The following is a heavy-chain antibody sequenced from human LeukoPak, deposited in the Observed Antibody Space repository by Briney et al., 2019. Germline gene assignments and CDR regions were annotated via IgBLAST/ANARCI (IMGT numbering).Heavy chain of an antibody. CDR2: ISPNSGGT. Sequence: ASVKVSCKASGYTFTGYYMHWVRQAPGQGLEWMGWISPNSGGTNYAQKFQGRVTMTRDTSISTAYMELSRLRSDDTAAYYCASRIITIFGVGQEEGHWFDPWGQGTLVTVSS. CDR1: GYTFTGYY. CDR3: ASRIITIFGVGQEEGHWFDP. J-gene: IGHJ5*02. V-gene: IGHV1-2*02. D-gene: IGHD3-3*01.